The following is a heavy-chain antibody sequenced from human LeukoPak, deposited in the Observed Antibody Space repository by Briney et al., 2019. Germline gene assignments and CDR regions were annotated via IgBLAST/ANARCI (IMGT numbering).Heavy chain of an antibody. CDR3: ARGLPGHY. J-gene: IGHJ4*02. D-gene: IGHD1-14*01. CDR1: GFTFSSYS. V-gene: IGHV3-48*01. Sequence: GGSLRLPCAASGFTFSSYSMNWVRQAPGKGLEWVSYISSTSSTIYYADSVKGRFTISRDNAKNSLYLQMNSLSAEDTAVYYCARGLPGHYWGQGTLVTVSS. CDR2: ISSTSSTI.